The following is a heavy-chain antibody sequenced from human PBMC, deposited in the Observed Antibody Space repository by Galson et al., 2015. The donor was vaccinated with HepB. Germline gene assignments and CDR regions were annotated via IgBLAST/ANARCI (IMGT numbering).Heavy chain of an antibody. J-gene: IGHJ3*02. V-gene: IGHV3-23*01. CDR1: GFTFSSYA. Sequence: SLRLSCAASGFTFSSYAMSWVRQAPGKGLEWVSAISGSGGSTYYADSVKGRFTISRDNSKNTLYLQMNSLRAEDTAVYYCARSRRRDNYYDNRDDAFDIWGQGTMVTVSS. CDR3: ARSRRRDNYYDNRDDAFDI. D-gene: IGHD3-22*01. CDR2: ISGSGGST.